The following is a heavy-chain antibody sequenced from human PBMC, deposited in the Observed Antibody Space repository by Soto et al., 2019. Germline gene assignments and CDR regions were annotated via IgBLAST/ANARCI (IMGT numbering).Heavy chain of an antibody. V-gene: IGHV3-64D*06. J-gene: IGHJ4*02. D-gene: IGHD3-10*01. CDR2: ILSSAGRT. Sequence: QSGGSLRLSCSASGFSFSDYDMHWVRQAPGKGLDYVSAILSSAGRTYYADSVNGRFTISRDNSKNTLYLQMNSLRVEDTAVYFCVRSEGPGTHYIYWGQGALVTVSS. CDR3: VRSEGPGTHYIY. CDR1: GFSFSDYD.